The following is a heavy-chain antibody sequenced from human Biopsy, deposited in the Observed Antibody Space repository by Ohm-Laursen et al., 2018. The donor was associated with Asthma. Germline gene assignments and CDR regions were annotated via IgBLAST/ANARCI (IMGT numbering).Heavy chain of an antibody. Sequence: SLRLSCAAPGFTFSSYGMHWVRQAPGKGLEWVAVIWYDGGNKYYADSVRGRFTISRDFYKNTLYLQMDSLRAEDTAVYYCARGDSSGWSHYYFDYWGQGTLVTVSS. CDR1: GFTFSSYG. J-gene: IGHJ4*02. CDR2: IWYDGGNK. D-gene: IGHD6-19*01. CDR3: ARGDSSGWSHYYFDY. V-gene: IGHV3-33*01.